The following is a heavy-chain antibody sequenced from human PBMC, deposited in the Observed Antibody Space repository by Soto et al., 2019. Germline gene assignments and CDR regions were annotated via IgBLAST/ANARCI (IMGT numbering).Heavy chain of an antibody. V-gene: IGHV3-21*01. CDR3: ARDHQEYYGMDV. J-gene: IGHJ6*02. Sequence: GGSLRLSCAASGFTFSSYSMNWVRQAPGEGLEWVSSISSSSSYIYYADSVKGRFTISRDNAKNSLYLQMNSLRAEDTAVYYCARDHQEYYGMDVWGQGTTVTVSS. CDR2: ISSSSSYI. D-gene: IGHD2-2*01. CDR1: GFTFSSYS.